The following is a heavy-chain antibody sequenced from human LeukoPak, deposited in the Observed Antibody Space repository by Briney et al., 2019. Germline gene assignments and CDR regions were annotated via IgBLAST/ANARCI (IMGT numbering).Heavy chain of an antibody. CDR3: ARDGVYSSSWDAFDI. J-gene: IGHJ3*02. V-gene: IGHV1-18*01. Sequence: ASVKVSCKASGYTFTSYGISWVRQAPGQGLEWMGWISAYNGNTNYAQKLQGRVTMTTDTSTSTAYMELKSLRSDDTAVYYCARDGVYSSSWDAFDIWGQGTMVTVSS. CDR2: ISAYNGNT. CDR1: GYTFTSYG. D-gene: IGHD6-13*01.